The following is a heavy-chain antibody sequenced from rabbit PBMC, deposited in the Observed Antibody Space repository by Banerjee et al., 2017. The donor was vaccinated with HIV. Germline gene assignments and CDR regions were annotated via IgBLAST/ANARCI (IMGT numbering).Heavy chain of an antibody. V-gene: IGHV1S45*01. J-gene: IGHJ2*01. CDR2: INTATGKA. Sequence: QEQLEESGGGLVKPGGSLTLTCKASGFPFSNKAVMCWVRQAPGKGLEWIACINTATGKAVYATWAKGRFTISRTSSTTVTLQMTSLTAADTATYFCARNYVNAFDPWGPGTLVTVS. CDR1: GFPFSNKAV. CDR3: ARNYVNAFDP. D-gene: IGHD1-1*01.